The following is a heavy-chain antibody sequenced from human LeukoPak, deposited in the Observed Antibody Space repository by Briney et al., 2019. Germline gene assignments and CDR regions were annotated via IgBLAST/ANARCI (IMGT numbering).Heavy chain of an antibody. Sequence: PGGSLRLSCAASGFTFSGHSMNWVRQAPGKGLEWVSYISSSSSTICYADSVKGRFTISRDNAKNSLYLQMNNLRDEDTAVYYCAREGTMGSYGGNSAVPKKMYYFDYWGQGTLVTVSS. D-gene: IGHD4-23*01. CDR1: GFTFSGHS. V-gene: IGHV3-48*02. J-gene: IGHJ4*02. CDR2: ISSSSSTI. CDR3: AREGTMGSYGGNSAVPKKMYYFDY.